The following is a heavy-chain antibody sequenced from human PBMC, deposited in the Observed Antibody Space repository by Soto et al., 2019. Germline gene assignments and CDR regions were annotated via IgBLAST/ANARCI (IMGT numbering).Heavy chain of an antibody. V-gene: IGHV3-30*18. CDR2: ISYDGSNK. CDR1: GFTFSSYG. Sequence: GGSLRLSCASSGFTFSSYGMHWVRQAPGKGLEWVAVISYDGSNKYYADSVKGRFTISRDNSKNTLYLQMNSLRAEDTAVYYCAKDPSPVVVVAATAYFDYWGQGTLVTVSS. D-gene: IGHD2-15*01. J-gene: IGHJ4*02. CDR3: AKDPSPVVVVAATAYFDY.